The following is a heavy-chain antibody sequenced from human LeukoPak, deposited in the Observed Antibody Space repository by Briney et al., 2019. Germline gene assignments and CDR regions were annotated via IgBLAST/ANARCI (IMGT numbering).Heavy chain of an antibody. CDR2: IYYSGST. V-gene: IGHV4-59*01. CDR1: GGSISSYY. CDR3: ARGIQLWLVNYYYYMDV. J-gene: IGHJ6*03. Sequence: SETLSLTCTVSGGSISSYYWSWIRQPPGKGLEWIGYIYYSGSTNYNPSLKSRVTISVDTSKNQFSLKLSSVTAADTAVYYCARGIQLWLVNYYYYMDVWGKGTTVTISS. D-gene: IGHD5-18*01.